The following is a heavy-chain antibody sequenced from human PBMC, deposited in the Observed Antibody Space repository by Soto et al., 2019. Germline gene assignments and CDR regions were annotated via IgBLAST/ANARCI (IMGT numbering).Heavy chain of an antibody. V-gene: IGHV3-15*01. CDR1: GFTFHNAW. CDR2: IRSKSDGGSG. D-gene: IGHD1-26*01. CDR3: TTYSRATVSGVRFDF. J-gene: IGHJ4*01. Sequence: EVQLEESGGGVVMPGGSLRLSCAASGFTFHNAWISWVRQPPGAWLEWVGRIRSKSDGGSGDYAAPVKGRFVVSRADSNDLVYLQTSSVKIEDAAVYYCTTYSRATVSGVRFDFWGHGTLVTVSS.